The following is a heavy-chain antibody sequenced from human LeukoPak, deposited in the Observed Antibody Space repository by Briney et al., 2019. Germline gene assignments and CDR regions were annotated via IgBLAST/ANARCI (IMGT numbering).Heavy chain of an antibody. Sequence: SETLSLTCAVYNGSFWGYYWSWIRQPPGKGLEWIGEINHSGITHYNPSLESRVTISVDTSKNQVSLKVRSVTAADTALYYCARERVVPAAMPFDYWGQGTLVTVSS. J-gene: IGHJ4*02. CDR1: NGSFWGYY. CDR3: ARERVVPAAMPFDY. V-gene: IGHV4-34*01. D-gene: IGHD2-2*01. CDR2: INHSGIT.